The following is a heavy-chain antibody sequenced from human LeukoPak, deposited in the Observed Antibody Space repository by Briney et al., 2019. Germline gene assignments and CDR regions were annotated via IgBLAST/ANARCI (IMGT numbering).Heavy chain of an antibody. J-gene: IGHJ3*02. Sequence: PSETLSLTCTVSRGSISSNGYYWGWIRQPPGKGLEWIGSFYYTGSTFYSPSLKSRATISADTSKNQFSLKLSSVTAADTAVYYCARRSGTYHAFDIWGQGTMVTVSS. D-gene: IGHD1-26*01. CDR2: FYYTGST. CDR1: RGSISSNGYY. CDR3: ARRSGTYHAFDI. V-gene: IGHV4-39*01.